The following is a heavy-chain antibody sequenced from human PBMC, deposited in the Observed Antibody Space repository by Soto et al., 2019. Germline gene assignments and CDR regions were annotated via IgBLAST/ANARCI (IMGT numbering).Heavy chain of an antibody. V-gene: IGHV1-18*04. J-gene: IGHJ6*02. CDR3: ARDSTWGNYDFWSGYYVPYGMDV. CDR2: ISAYNGNT. D-gene: IGHD3-3*01. Sequence: GASVKVSCKASGYTFTSYGITWVRQAPGQGLEWMGWISAYNGNTNYAQKLQGRVTMTTDTSTSTAYTELRSLRSDDTAVYYCARDSTWGNYDFWSGYYVPYGMDVWGQGTTVTVSS. CDR1: GYTFTSYG.